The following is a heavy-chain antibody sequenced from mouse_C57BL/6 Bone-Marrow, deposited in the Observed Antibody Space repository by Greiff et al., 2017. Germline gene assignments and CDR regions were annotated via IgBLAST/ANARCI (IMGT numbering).Heavy chain of an antibody. Sequence: VQLKESGPGLVKPSQSLSLTCSVTGYSITSGYYWNWIRQFPGNKLEWMGYISYDGSNNYNPSLKNRISITRDTSNNQFFLKLNSVTTEDTATYCGARDIEYGGSYEFAYGGWGTVVTVTA. V-gene: IGHV3-6*01. J-gene: IGHJ3*01. CDR1: GYSITSGYY. CDR3: ARDIEYGGSYEFAY. D-gene: IGHD1-1*01. CDR2: ISYDGSN.